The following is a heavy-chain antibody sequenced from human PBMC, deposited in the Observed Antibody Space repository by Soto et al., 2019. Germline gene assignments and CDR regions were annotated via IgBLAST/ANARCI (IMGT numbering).Heavy chain of an antibody. V-gene: IGHV4-31*03. CDR1: GGAISSGGYY. J-gene: IGHJ4*02. CDR2: IDYSGST. Sequence: QVQLQESGPGLVKPSQTLSLTCTVSGGAISSGGYYWSWIRQPPGKVLEWIGSIDYSGSTYSNPSLKSRVTIPVDTSKNQFSLQLSSVTAADTAVYYFARGVIHLGPGTLGTVSS. D-gene: IGHD2-21*01. CDR3: ARGVIH.